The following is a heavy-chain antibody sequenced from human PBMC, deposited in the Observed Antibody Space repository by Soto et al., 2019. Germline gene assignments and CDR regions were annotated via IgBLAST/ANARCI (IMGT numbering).Heavy chain of an antibody. V-gene: IGHV1-18*04. Sequence: ASVKVSCKASGYTFTSYCISWVRQAPGQGLEWMGWISAYNGNTNYAQKLQGRVTMTTDTSTSTVYMELRSLRSDDTAVYYCAREGIAVPGTRGGFDYWGQGTLVTVSS. CDR2: ISAYNGNT. CDR3: AREGIAVPGTRGGFDY. J-gene: IGHJ4*02. D-gene: IGHD6-19*01. CDR1: GYTFTSYC.